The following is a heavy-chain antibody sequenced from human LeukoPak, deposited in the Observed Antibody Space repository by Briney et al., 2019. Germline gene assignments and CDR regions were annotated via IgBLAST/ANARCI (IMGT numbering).Heavy chain of an antibody. V-gene: IGHV1-18*01. D-gene: IGHD6-6*01. CDR3: ARHSSSSSFKFPDY. J-gene: IGHJ4*02. CDR1: GYTFTSYG. Sequence: ASVKVSCKASGYTFTSYGISWVRQAPGQGLEWMGWISAYNGNTNYAQKIQGRVTMTTDTSTSTAYMELRSLRSDDTAVYYCARHSSSSSFKFPDYWGQGTLVTVSS. CDR2: ISAYNGNT.